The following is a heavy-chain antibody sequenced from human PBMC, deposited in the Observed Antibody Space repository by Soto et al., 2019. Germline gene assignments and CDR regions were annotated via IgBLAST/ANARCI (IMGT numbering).Heavy chain of an antibody. Sequence: SETLSLTCTVSGGSVSISSYYWGCIRQPPGKGLEWIGTIYYTGSTSYSPSLKRRVTISVDTSKTQFSLNLSSVTATDTAVYYCAGRRAGDYYFDYWGQGTLVTVSS. CDR2: IYYTGST. CDR1: GGSVSISSYY. J-gene: IGHJ4*02. CDR3: AGRRAGDYYFDY. V-gene: IGHV4-39*01. D-gene: IGHD1-26*01.